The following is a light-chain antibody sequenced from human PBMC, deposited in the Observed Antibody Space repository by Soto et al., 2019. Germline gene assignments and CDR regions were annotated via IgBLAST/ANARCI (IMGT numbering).Light chain of an antibody. Sequence: QSALTQPPSAFGSPGQSVAISCTGTSSDVGGYNYVSWYQQHPGKAPKLMIYEVNKRPSGVPDRFSGSKSGNTASLTVSGLQAEDEADYYCSSYAGSSNVFGTGNKVTVL. CDR1: SSDVGGYNY. J-gene: IGLJ1*01. V-gene: IGLV2-8*01. CDR2: EVN. CDR3: SSYAGSSNV.